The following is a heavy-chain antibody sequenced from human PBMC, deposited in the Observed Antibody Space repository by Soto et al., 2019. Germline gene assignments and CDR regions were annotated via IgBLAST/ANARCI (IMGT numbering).Heavy chain of an antibody. CDR3: ARARLSVASTRPAGFDS. Sequence: GASVKVSCKGSGYIFIGYHIHWVRQAPGQGLEWMGWINSNNGDPSYAQEFQGRVTLTRDTSISTAYMELTRLRSDDTAIYFCARARLSVASTRPAGFDSWGQGTLVTVSS. CDR1: GYIFIGYH. CDR2: INSNNGDP. J-gene: IGHJ4*02. D-gene: IGHD6-19*01. V-gene: IGHV1-2*02.